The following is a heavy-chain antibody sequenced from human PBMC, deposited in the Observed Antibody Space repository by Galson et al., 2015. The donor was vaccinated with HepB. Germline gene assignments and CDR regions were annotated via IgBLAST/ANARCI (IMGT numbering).Heavy chain of an antibody. Sequence: SLRLSCAGSRFTITTLWMAWVRQAPGKGLEWVANIKQDGSDIRYLDAVKGRFTISRDNGDNLLYLQMNSLSVEATAVYYCAGGPGGLVTEWGQGTMVTVSS. D-gene: IGHD3-16*01. CDR2: IKQDGSDI. J-gene: IGHJ1*01. CDR3: AGGPGGLVTE. CDR1: RFTITTLW. V-gene: IGHV3-7*03.